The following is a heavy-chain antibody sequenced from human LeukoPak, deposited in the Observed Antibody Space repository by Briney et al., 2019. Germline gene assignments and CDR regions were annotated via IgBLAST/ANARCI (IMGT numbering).Heavy chain of an antibody. CDR3: ARGGYGEVWYYYYGMDV. J-gene: IGHJ6*02. D-gene: IGHD4-17*01. Sequence: SETLSLTCAVYGGSFSGYYWSWIRQPPGKGLEWIGEINHSGSTNYNPPLKSRVTISVDTSKNQFSLKLSSVTAADTAVYYCARGGYGEVWYYYYGMDVWGQGTTVTVSS. V-gene: IGHV4-34*01. CDR1: GGSFSGYY. CDR2: INHSGST.